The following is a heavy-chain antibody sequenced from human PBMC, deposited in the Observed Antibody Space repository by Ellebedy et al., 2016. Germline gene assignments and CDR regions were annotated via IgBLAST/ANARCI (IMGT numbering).Heavy chain of an antibody. CDR1: GFTFSRYG. V-gene: IGHV3-33*01. CDR3: ARRLGFGELTLDC. Sequence: GESLKISXAASGFTFSRYGMHWVRQAPGKGLEWVAIIGNDGVNKDYAESVKGRFTISRDNSKNTLYLQMNSLRGEDTAVYYCARRLGFGELTLDCWGQGTLVTVSS. D-gene: IGHD3-10*01. CDR2: IGNDGVNK. J-gene: IGHJ4*02.